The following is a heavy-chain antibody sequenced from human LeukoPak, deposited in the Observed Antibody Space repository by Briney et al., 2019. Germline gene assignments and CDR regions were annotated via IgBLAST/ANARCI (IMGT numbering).Heavy chain of an antibody. J-gene: IGHJ3*02. CDR1: GFTFSSYG. CDR3: ARVWFAAAGTGAFDI. Sequence: GGSLRLSCAASGFTFSSYGMHWVRQAPGKGLEWVAVIWYDGSNKYYADSVKGRFTISRDNAKNSLYLQMNSLRAGDTALYYCARVWFAAAGTGAFDIWGQGTMVTVSS. V-gene: IGHV3-33*01. CDR2: IWYDGSNK. D-gene: IGHD6-13*01.